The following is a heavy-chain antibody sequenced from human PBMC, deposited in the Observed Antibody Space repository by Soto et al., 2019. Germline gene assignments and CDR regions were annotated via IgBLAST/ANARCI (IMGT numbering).Heavy chain of an antibody. CDR1: GFTFSSYA. CDR3: AKDLFYPRGRDNWFDP. D-gene: IGHD3-10*01. Sequence: GGSLRLSCAASGFTFSSYAMSWVRQAPGKGLEWVSAISGSGGSTYYADSVKGQFTISRDNSKNTLYLQMNSLRAEDTAVYYCAKDLFYPRGRDNWFDPWGQGTLVTVSS. J-gene: IGHJ5*02. V-gene: IGHV3-23*01. CDR2: ISGSGGST.